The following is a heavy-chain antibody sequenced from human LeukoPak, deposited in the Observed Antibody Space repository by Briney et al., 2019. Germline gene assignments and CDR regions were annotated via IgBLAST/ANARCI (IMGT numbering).Heavy chain of an antibody. Sequence: GGSLRLSCAASGFTLRGYGMHWVRQAPGKGLEWVAFIRYDGSDKSYADSVKGRFTISRDNSKNTLYLQMNNLRAEDTAIYYCAKAANYDILTGYYLDYWGQGTLVTVSS. J-gene: IGHJ4*02. CDR3: AKAANYDILTGYYLDY. CDR2: IRYDGSDK. D-gene: IGHD3-9*01. CDR1: GFTLRGYG. V-gene: IGHV3-30*02.